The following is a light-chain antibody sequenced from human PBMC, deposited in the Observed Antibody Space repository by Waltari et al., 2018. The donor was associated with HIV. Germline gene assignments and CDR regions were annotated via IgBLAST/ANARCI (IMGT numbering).Light chain of an antibody. CDR1: ALSKHC. Sequence: SYELTQPPSVSVSPGQTARITCSGDALSKHCAYWYQQKPGQAPGLMIYKDSERPSGIPERFSGSSSGTPVTLTISGVQAEDEADYYCQSTDTSGTYWVFGGGTKLTVL. V-gene: IGLV3-25*03. J-gene: IGLJ3*02. CDR3: QSTDTSGTYWV. CDR2: KDS.